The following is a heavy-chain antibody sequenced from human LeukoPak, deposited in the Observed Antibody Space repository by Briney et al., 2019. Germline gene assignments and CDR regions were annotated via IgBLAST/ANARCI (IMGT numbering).Heavy chain of an antibody. J-gene: IGHJ4*01. D-gene: IGHD6-13*01. CDR2: INPNSGGT. CDR1: GYTFSDYY. V-gene: IGHV1-2*02. CDR3: ARGGARTAASSLGY. Sequence: GASVKVSCKASGYTFSDYYLHWVRQAPGQGLEWMGWINPNSGGTNFAQKFRGRVTMTRDTSITTAYMELTRLKSDDTAVYYCARGGARTAASSLGYWGQGTLVTVSS.